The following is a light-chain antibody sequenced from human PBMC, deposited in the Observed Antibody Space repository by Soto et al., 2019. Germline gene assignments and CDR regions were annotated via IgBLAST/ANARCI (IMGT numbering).Light chain of an antibody. CDR2: GAS. J-gene: IGKJ2*01. CDR1: QSVSSSY. V-gene: IGKV3-20*01. CDR3: QQDVSPPYT. Sequence: EIVLTQSPGTLSLSPGERATLSCRASQSVSSSYLAWYQQKPGQAPRLLIYGASSRATGIPDRFSGSGSGTDFTLTISRLKPEDFAVYYCQQDVSPPYTFGQGTKLEIK.